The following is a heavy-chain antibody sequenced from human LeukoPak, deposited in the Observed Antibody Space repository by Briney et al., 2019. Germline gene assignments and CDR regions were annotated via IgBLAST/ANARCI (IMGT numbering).Heavy chain of an antibody. CDR3: ARVVTAAGLDL. CDR1: GGPISGSVT. Sequence: SETLSLTCTVSGGPISGSVTWGWVRQPPGKGLEWIGNVHYDGRTAPNPSLKSRVTMSLDTSTNQFSLKLNSVTATDTALYYCARVVTAAGLDLWGRGTLVTISS. D-gene: IGHD6-19*01. V-gene: IGHV4-39*07. CDR2: VHYDGRT. J-gene: IGHJ5*02.